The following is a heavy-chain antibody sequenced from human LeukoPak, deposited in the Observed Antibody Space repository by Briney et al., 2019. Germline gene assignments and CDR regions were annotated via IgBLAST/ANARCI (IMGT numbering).Heavy chain of an antibody. CDR1: GGTFSSYA. J-gene: IGHJ6*02. CDR3: ARVRSRGYCSGGSCPNYYYYGMDV. Sequence: SVTVSCKASGGTFSSYAISWVRQAPGQGLEWMGRIIPILGIANYAQKFQGRVTITADKSTSTAYMELSGLRSEDTAVYYCARVRSRGYCSGGSCPNYYYYGMDVWGQGTTVTVSS. V-gene: IGHV1-69*04. D-gene: IGHD2-15*01. CDR2: IIPILGIA.